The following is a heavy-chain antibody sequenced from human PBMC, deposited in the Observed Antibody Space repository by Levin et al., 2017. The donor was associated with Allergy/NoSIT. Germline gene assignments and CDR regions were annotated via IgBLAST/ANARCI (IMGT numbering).Heavy chain of an antibody. CDR1: GFTFSSYS. D-gene: IGHD3-16*02. CDR2: ISSSSSYI. J-gene: IGHJ4*02. CDR3: ARDLYLDKGAFDY. V-gene: IGHV3-21*01. Sequence: GGSLRLSCAASGFTFSSYSMNWVRQAPGKGLEWVSSISSSSSYIYYADSVKGRFTISRDNAKNSLYLQMNSLRAEDTAVYYCARDLYLDKGAFDYWGQGTLVTVSS.